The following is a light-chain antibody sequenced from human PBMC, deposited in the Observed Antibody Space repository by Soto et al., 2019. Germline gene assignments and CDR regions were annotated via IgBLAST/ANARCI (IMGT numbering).Light chain of an antibody. CDR3: SSYAGGTNLV. Sequence: QSALTQPPSASGSPGQSVTISCTGNSSDVGGHDYVSWYQQYPGKAPKLIIYEVSKRPSGVPDRFSGSKSVNTASLTVSGLQAEDEADYYCSSYAGGTNLVFGGGTKVTVL. J-gene: IGLJ2*01. V-gene: IGLV2-8*01. CDR1: SSDVGGHDY. CDR2: EVS.